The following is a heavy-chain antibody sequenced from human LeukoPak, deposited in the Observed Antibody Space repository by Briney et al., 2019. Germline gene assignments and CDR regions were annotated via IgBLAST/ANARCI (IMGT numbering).Heavy chain of an antibody. CDR3: ARARSREFGGVIPNDY. Sequence: SETLSLTCAVYGGSFSGYYWSWIRQPPGKGLEWIGEINHSGSTNYNPSLKSRVTISVDTSKNQFSLKLSSVTAADTAVYYCARARSREFGGVIPNDYWGQGTVVTVSS. V-gene: IGHV4-34*01. D-gene: IGHD3-16*02. CDR1: GGSFSGYY. CDR2: INHSGST. J-gene: IGHJ4*02.